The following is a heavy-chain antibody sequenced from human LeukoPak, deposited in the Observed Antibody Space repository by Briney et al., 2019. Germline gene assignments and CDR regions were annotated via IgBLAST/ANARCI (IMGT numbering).Heavy chain of an antibody. V-gene: IGHV5-10-1*01. CDR1: GYSFTSYW. CDR3: ALTEQQLIPFDY. CDR2: IDPSDSYT. Sequence: GESLKISFKGSGYSFTSYWISWVRQIPGKGLEWMGRIDPSDSYTNYSPSFQGHVTISADKSISTAYLQWSSLKASDTAMYYCALTEQQLIPFDYWGQGTLVTVSS. D-gene: IGHD6-13*01. J-gene: IGHJ4*02.